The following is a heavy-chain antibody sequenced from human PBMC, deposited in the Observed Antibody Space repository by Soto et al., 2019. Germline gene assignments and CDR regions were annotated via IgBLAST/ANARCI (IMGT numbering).Heavy chain of an antibody. CDR3: AGSTITTNPYFAY. V-gene: IGHV4-39*01. CDR1: GGSISSSSYY. D-gene: IGHD4-4*01. J-gene: IGHJ4*02. Sequence: SETLSLTCTVSGGSISSSSYYWGWIRQPPGKGLEWIGSIHYSGSTYYNPSLKSRVTISVDTSKNQFFLKVTSVTAADATVYSCAGSTITTNPYFAYWGRGTLVTVSS. CDR2: IHYSGST.